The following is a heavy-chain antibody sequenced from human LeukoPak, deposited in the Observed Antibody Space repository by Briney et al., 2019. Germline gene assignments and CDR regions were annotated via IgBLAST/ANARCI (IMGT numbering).Heavy chain of an antibody. V-gene: IGHV3-23*01. CDR2: ISGRGGST. CDR1: GFTFXSXX. J-gene: IGHJ4*02. CDR3: AKSAAYRHLDY. D-gene: IGHD3-3*02. Sequence: ASGFTFXSXXXXXXRXXXXXXXXXVPPISGRGGSTYYGASVKGRFTISRDNSKNTLYLQMNSLRAEDTAVYYCAKSAAYRHLDYWGQGTLVTVSS.